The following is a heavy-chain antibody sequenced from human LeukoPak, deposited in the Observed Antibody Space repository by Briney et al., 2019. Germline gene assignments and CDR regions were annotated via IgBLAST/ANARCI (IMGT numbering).Heavy chain of an antibody. J-gene: IGHJ4*02. Sequence: ASVKVSCKASGYTFNNNDINWVRQATGQGLEWMGWMNPISGNTGFAQKFQGRVTITRITSISTAYMEMSSLRSDGTAVYYCVRGAKCSGADCDSTKEYVYYFDYWGQGTLVTVSS. D-gene: IGHD6-25*01. V-gene: IGHV1-8*03. CDR2: MNPISGNT. CDR3: VRGAKCSGADCDSTKEYVYYFDY. CDR1: GYTFNNND.